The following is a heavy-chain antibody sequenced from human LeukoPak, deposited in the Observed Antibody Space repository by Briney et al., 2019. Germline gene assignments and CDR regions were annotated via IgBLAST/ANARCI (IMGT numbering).Heavy chain of an antibody. CDR3: ARDLPSYIQSTEFDY. Sequence: TGGSLRLSCAASGFTFSSYSMNWVRQAPGKGLEWVSSISSSSSYIYYADSVKGRFTISRDNAKNSLYLQMNSLRAEDTAVYYCARDLPSYIQSTEFDYWGQGTLVTVSS. CDR2: ISSSSSYI. D-gene: IGHD5-24*01. CDR1: GFTFSSYS. J-gene: IGHJ4*02. V-gene: IGHV3-21*01.